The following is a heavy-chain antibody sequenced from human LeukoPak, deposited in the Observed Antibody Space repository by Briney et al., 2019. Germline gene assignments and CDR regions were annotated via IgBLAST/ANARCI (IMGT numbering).Heavy chain of an antibody. CDR1: GFTFSSYG. D-gene: IGHD3-22*01. CDR3: AKERGYYYDSIYYFDY. Sequence: GGSLRLSCAASGFTFSSYGMHRVRQAPGKGLEWVAVISYDGSNKYYADSVKGRFTISRDNSKNTLYLQMNSLRAEDTAVYYCAKERGYYYDSIYYFDYWGQGTLVTVSS. V-gene: IGHV3-30*18. CDR2: ISYDGSNK. J-gene: IGHJ4*02.